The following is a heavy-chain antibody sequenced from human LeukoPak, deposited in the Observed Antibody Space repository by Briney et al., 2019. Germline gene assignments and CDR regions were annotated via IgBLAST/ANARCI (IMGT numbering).Heavy chain of an antibody. D-gene: IGHD3-22*01. V-gene: IGHV1-69*13. CDR2: IIPIFGTA. CDR3: ARDSDYYDSSGYPFRNYYYYYMDV. J-gene: IGHJ6*03. CDR1: GGTFSSYA. Sequence: SVKVSCKASGGTFSSYAISWVRQAPGRGLEWMGGIIPIFGTANYAQKFQGRVTITADESTSTAYMELSSLRSEDTAVYYCARDSDYYDSSGYPFRNYYYYYMDVWGKGTTVTISS.